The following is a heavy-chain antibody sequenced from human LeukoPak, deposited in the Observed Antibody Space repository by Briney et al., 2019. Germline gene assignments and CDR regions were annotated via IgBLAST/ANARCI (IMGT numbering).Heavy chain of an antibody. CDR3: ARARGPGYCSGGSCYLSPPYYFDY. D-gene: IGHD2-15*01. CDR1: GFTFSDYY. J-gene: IGHJ4*02. CDR2: ISSSGSTI. V-gene: IGHV3-11*01. Sequence: GGSLRLSCAASGFTFSDYYMSWIRQAPGKGLEWVSYISSSGSTIYYADSVKGRFTISRDNAKNSLYLQMNSLRAEDTAVYYCARARGPGYCSGGSCYLSPPYYFDYWGQGTLVTVSS.